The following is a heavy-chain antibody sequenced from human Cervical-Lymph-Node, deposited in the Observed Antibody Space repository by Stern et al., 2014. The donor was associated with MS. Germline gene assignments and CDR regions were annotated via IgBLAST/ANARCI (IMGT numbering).Heavy chain of an antibody. J-gene: IGHJ4*02. CDR3: ARDRTTVNAIDDGTDY. CDR2: ISYYGSNK. V-gene: IGHV3-30*14. Sequence: VQLEESGGGVVQPGTSLRLSCAASGFPFSSYAMHLVRQAPGTGLELVPVISYYGSNKYYADSVKGRFLIPSDHSKNPLCLLMNSLRAEDTAVYYCARDRTTVNAIDDGTDYWGQGTLVTVSS. D-gene: IGHD4-17*01. CDR1: GFPFSSYA.